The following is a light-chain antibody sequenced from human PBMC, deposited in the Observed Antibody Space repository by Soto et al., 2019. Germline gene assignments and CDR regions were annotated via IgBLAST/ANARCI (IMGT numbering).Light chain of an antibody. CDR3: QTWGTGIQV. J-gene: IGLJ3*02. V-gene: IGLV4-69*01. CDR1: SGHSNYA. CDR2: LNSDGSH. Sequence: QSVLTQSPSASASLGASVTLPCTLSSGHSNYAIAWHQQQPEKGPRYLMKLNSDGSHSKGDGIPDRFSGSSSGAERYLTSSSLQSEDEADYYCQTWGTGIQVFGGGTKLTVL.